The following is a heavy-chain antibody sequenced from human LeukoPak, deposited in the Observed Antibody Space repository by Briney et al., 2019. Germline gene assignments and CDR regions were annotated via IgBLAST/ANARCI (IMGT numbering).Heavy chain of an antibody. J-gene: IGHJ4*02. Sequence: GGSLRLSCAASGLTFSNYWMSWVRQAPGKGLEWVADIKQDGTKEYYLDSVKGRFTISRDNAKNSLFLQMNSLRAEDTAVYYCAALWDGGYWGQGTLVTVSS. D-gene: IGHD3-16*01. V-gene: IGHV3-7*01. CDR2: IKQDGTKE. CDR3: AALWDGGY. CDR1: GLTFSNYW.